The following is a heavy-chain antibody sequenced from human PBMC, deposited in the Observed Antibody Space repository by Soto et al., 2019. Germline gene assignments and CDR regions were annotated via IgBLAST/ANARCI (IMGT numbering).Heavy chain of an antibody. J-gene: IGHJ4*02. CDR3: AHAYGGRSLD. V-gene: IGHV2-5*02. CDR2: IYWDDSK. D-gene: IGHD1-26*01. Sequence: QITLKESGPTLVKPTQTLTLTCTFSGFSLPTDRVGVGWIRQPPGKALEWLAVIYWDDSKTYRPSLKSRLTITKDTSKNQVALTRTDMDPVDTATYYCAHAYGGRSLDRGQGTLVTVSS. CDR1: GFSLPTDRVG.